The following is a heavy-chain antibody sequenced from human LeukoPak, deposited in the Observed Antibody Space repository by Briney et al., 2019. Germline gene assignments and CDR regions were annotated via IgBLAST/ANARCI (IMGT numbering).Heavy chain of an antibody. V-gene: IGHV3-53*01. CDR2: IYSGGSM. D-gene: IGHD3-22*01. J-gene: IGHJ6*03. CDR3: ATQGSYYYDSSGSYYMDV. Sequence: GGSLRLSCAASEFSVGSNYMTWVRQAPGKGLEWVSLIYSGGSMYYADSVKGRFTISRDNSKNTLYLQMNSLRAEDTAVYYCATQGSYYYDSSGSYYMDVWGKGTTVTISS. CDR1: EFSVGSNY.